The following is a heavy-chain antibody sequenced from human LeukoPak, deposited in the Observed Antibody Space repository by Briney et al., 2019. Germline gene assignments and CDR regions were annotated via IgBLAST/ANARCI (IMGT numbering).Heavy chain of an antibody. CDR1: GFTFSSYG. CDR3: GSGTYLYYFDH. CDR2: ISYDGSDK. V-gene: IGHV3-30*03. D-gene: IGHD1-26*01. J-gene: IGHJ4*02. Sequence: GGSLRLSCAASGFTFSSYGMRWVRQAPGKGLEWVAVISYDGSDKYYADSVKGRFTISRDNSKNTLFLQMNSLRAEDTAVYYCGSGTYLYYFDHWGQGTLVTVSS.